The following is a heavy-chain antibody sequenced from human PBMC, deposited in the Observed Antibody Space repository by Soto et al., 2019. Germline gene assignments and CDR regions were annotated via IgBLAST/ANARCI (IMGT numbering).Heavy chain of an antibody. Sequence: QVQLQESGPGLVKPSQTLSLTCTVSGGSISSGGYYWSWIRQHPGKGLEWIGYIYYSGSTYYNPSLTSRVTISVDTSKNQFSLKLSSVTAADTAVYYCARAKFPQYEIDYWGQGTLVTVSS. CDR1: GGSISSGGYY. D-gene: IGHD2-8*01. J-gene: IGHJ4*02. CDR2: IYYSGST. V-gene: IGHV4-31*03. CDR3: ARAKFPQYEIDY.